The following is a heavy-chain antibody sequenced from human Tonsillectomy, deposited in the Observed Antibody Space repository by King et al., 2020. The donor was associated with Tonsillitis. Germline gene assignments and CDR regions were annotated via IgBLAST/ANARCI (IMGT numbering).Heavy chain of an antibody. D-gene: IGHD1/OR15-1a*01. J-gene: IGHJ2*01. CDR1: GGSISSPHYY. CDR3: AGFSVGTMYGYLHI. Sequence: LQLQESGPGLVKPSETLSLTCTVSGGSISSPHYYWGWIRQPPGKGLEWIGTMYYSGATFYNPSLKSRITISLDTSKNQFSLKLSSVTAADTAFYYCAGFSVGTMYGYLHIWGRGTLVTVSS. V-gene: IGHV4-39*07. CDR2: MYYSGAT.